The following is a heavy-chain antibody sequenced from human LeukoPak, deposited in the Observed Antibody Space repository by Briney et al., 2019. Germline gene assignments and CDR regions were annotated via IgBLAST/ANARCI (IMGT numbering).Heavy chain of an antibody. CDR2: IWFDGSRR. Sequence: GGSLRLSCEASGFTFSSHGFHWFRQAPDKGLEWVAVIWFDGSRRYYADSVRGRFTISRDNSKSTLYLQINSLRAEDTAVYYCVKEARGTTIYYWGQGTLVTVSS. J-gene: IGHJ4*02. V-gene: IGHV3-33*06. CDR1: GFTFSSHG. CDR3: VKEARGTTIYY. D-gene: IGHD4-11*01.